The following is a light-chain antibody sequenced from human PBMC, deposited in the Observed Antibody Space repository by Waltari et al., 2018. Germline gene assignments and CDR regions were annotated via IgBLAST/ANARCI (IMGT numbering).Light chain of an antibody. CDR1: QGIRND. CDR2: AAS. CDR3: LQHDTSPLT. Sequence: DIQMTQSPSSLSASLGDRVTITCRASQGIRNDLDWYQQKPGKAPKRLIYAASSLQSGVPSRFSGSGSGTEFTLTISSLQPEDFATYFCLQHDTSPLTFGPGTKLDIK. J-gene: IGKJ3*01. V-gene: IGKV1-17*01.